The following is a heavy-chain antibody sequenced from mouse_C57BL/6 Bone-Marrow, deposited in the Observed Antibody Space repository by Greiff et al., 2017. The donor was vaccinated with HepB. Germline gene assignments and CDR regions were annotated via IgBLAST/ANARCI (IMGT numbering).Heavy chain of an antibody. Sequence: QVQLQQPGAELVRPGTSVKLSCKASGYTFTSYWMHWVKQRPGQGLEWIGVIDPSDSYTNYNQTLKGKATLTVDTSSSTAYMQLSSLTSEDSAVYYCATGVSFAYWGQGTLVTVSA. V-gene: IGHV1-59*01. CDR2: IDPSDSYT. CDR3: ATGVSFAY. J-gene: IGHJ3*01. D-gene: IGHD4-1*01. CDR1: GYTFTSYW.